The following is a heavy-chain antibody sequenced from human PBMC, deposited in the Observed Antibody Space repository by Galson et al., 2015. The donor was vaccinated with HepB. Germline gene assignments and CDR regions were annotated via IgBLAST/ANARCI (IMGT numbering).Heavy chain of an antibody. J-gene: IGHJ4*02. CDR2: ISGSGDST. CDR3: ARDQGYSYGHPFDY. CDR1: GFTFSIYA. D-gene: IGHD5-18*01. V-gene: IGHV3-23*01. Sequence: SLRLSCAASGFTFSIYAMNRVRQAPGKGLEWVSVISGSGDSTYYADSVKGQFTISRDNSKNTLYLQMNSLRAEDTAVYYCARDQGYSYGHPFDYWGQGTLVTVSS.